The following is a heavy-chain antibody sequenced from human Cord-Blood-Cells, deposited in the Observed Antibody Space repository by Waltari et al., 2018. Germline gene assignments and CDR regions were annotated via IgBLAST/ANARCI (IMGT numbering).Heavy chain of an antibody. Sequence: EVQLVESGGGLVKPGGSLRLSCAASGFTFSSYSMNWVRQAPGKGLEWVSSISSSSSYIYYADSVKSRFTISRDNAKNSLYLQMNSLRAEDTAVYYCARDPLDAFDIWGQGTMVTVSS. CDR1: GFTFSSYS. V-gene: IGHV3-21*01. J-gene: IGHJ3*02. CDR3: ARDPLDAFDI. CDR2: ISSSSSYI.